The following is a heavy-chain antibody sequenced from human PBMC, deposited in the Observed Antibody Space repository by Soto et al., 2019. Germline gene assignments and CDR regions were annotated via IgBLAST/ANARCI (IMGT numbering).Heavy chain of an antibody. Sequence: EVPLAESGGGMVQPGGSLRLSCVASGFTFSSYAMHWVRQAPGKGLEYVSSISSNGGTTYYGTSVKGRFTISRDNSKNTLYLQMGSLRAEDMAVYYCVRRVSGNYDYWGQGTLVTVSS. V-gene: IGHV3-64*01. CDR3: VRRVSGNYDY. D-gene: IGHD1-7*01. CDR2: ISSNGGTT. J-gene: IGHJ4*02. CDR1: GFTFSSYA.